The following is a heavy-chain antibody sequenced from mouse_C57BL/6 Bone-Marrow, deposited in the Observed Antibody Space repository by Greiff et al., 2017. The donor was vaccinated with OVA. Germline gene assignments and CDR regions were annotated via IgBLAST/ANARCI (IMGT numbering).Heavy chain of an antibody. V-gene: IGHV1-54*01. D-gene: IGHD1-1*01. CDR2: INPGSGGT. Sequence: QVQLQQSGAELVRPGTSVKVSCKASGYAFTNYLIEWVKQRPGQGLEWIGVINPGSGGTNYNEKFKGKATLTADKSSSTAYMQLSSLTSEDSAVYFCARTFYGSSYVWFAYWGQGTLVTVSA. CDR1: GYAFTNYL. CDR3: ARTFYGSSYVWFAY. J-gene: IGHJ3*01.